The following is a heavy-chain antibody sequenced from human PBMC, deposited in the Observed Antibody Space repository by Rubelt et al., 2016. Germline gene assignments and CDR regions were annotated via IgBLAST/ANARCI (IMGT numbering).Heavy chain of an antibody. CDR3: ARVLSEQQLGQRGGRWFDP. J-gene: IGHJ5*02. V-gene: IGHV4-34*01. D-gene: IGHD6-13*01. Sequence: QVQLQQWGAGLLKPSETLSLTCAVYGGSFSGYYWSWIRQPPGKGLEWIGEINHSGSTNYNPSLRGRLPISVDTSKNQFSLMLSSVTAADTAVYYGARVLSEQQLGQRGGRWFDPGGKGTLVTVSS. CDR1: GGSFSGYY. CDR2: INHSGST.